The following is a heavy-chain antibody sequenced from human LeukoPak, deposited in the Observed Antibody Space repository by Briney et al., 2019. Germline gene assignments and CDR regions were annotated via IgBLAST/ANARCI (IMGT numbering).Heavy chain of an antibody. CDR1: GDSISDKYW. J-gene: IGHJ3*01. D-gene: IGHD2-8*01. CDR3: GRHANGDSSAAFDL. CDR2: VYRSGGT. V-gene: IGHV4-4*02. Sequence: PSGTLSLTCAVSGDSISDKYWWRWVRQFPDKGLEWIGEVYRSGGTSYNPSLKSRVTVSIGYSKNQFSLNLRSVTAADTAVYYCGRHANGDSSAAFDLWGQGTMVFVSS.